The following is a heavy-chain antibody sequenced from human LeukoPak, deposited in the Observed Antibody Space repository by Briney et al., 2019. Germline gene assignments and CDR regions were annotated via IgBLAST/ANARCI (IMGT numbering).Heavy chain of an antibody. CDR1: VFTVSSNY. V-gene: IGHV3-66*01. J-gene: IGHJ3*02. D-gene: IGHD3-10*01. CDR3: ARVGLLWFGELLGAFDI. CDR2: IYSGGST. Sequence: GGSLRLSCAASVFTVSSNYMSWVRQAPGKGLEWVSVIYSGGSTYYADSVKGRFTISRDNSKNTLYLQMNSLRAEDTAVYYCARVGLLWFGELLGAFDIWGQGTMVTVSS.